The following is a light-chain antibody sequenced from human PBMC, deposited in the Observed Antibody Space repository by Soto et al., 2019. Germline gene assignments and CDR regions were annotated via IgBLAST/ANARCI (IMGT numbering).Light chain of an antibody. CDR2: NAS. J-gene: IGKJ5*01. V-gene: IGKV3-11*01. Sequence: EIVLTQSPATLSLSPGERAILSCRASQSVSTFLAWFQQKPGQPPRLLIYNASNRTTGIPARFSGSGSGTDFTLTISSLEPEDFAVYYCQQRDNWQVTFGQGTRLE. CDR3: QQRDNWQVT. CDR1: QSVSTF.